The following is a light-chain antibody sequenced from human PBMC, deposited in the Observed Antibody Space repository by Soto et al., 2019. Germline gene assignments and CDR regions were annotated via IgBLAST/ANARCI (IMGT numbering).Light chain of an antibody. CDR3: SSYTSSSTLLYV. V-gene: IGLV2-14*01. J-gene: IGLJ1*01. CDR2: DVS. CDR1: SSDVGGYNY. Sequence: QSALTQPASVSGSPGQSITISCTGTSSDVGGYNYVSWYQQHPGKAPKLMIYDVSNRPSGVSNRFSGSKSVNTASLTISGLQAEDEADYYFSSYTSSSTLLYVFGTGTKVTVL.